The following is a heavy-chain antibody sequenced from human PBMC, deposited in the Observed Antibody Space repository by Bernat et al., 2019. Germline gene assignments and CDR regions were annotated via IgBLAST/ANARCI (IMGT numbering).Heavy chain of an antibody. V-gene: IGHV4-39*01. CDR3: ASPQLITCGGVPINQDAFDI. J-gene: IGHJ3*02. CDR1: GGSISSSSYY. Sequence: QLQLQESGPGLVKPSETLSLTCTVSGGSISSSSYYWGWIRQPPGKGLEWIGSIYYSGSTYYNPSLKSRVTISVDTSKNQFSLKLSSVTAADTAVYYCASPQLITCGGVPINQDAFDIWGQGTMVTVSS. D-gene: IGHD3-16*01. CDR2: IYYSGST.